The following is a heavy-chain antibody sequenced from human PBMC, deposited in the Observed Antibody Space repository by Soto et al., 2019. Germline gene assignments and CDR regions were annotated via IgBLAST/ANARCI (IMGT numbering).Heavy chain of an antibody. V-gene: IGHV1-46*03. J-gene: IGHJ6*02. CDR1: GYTFTSYY. Sequence: GASVKVSCKASGYTFTSYYMHWVRQAPGQGLEWMGIINPSGGSTSYAQKFQGRVTMTRDTSTSTVYMELSSLRSEDTAVYYCAREAGDILTGYHSNYYYGVDVWGQGTTVTVSS. CDR2: INPSGGST. D-gene: IGHD3-9*01. CDR3: AREAGDILTGYHSNYYYGVDV.